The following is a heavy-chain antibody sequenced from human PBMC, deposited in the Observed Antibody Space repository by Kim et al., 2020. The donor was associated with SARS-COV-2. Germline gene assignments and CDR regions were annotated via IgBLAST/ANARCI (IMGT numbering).Heavy chain of an antibody. CDR3: ATDSYGDYAYYYYYYMDV. CDR2: INTNTGNP. V-gene: IGHV7-4-1*02. Sequence: APGKGLGWMGWINTNTGNPTYAQGFTGRFVFSLDTSVSTAYLQISSLKAEDTAVYYCATDSYGDYAYYYYYYMDVWGKGTTVTVSS. J-gene: IGHJ6*03. D-gene: IGHD4-17*01.